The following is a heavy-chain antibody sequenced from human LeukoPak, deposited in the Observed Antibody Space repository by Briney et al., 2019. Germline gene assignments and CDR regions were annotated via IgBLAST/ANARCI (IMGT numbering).Heavy chain of an antibody. CDR2: IWYDGTNK. Sequence: GRSLRLSCAASGFTFSNFGMYWVRQAPGKGPEWVAIIWYDGTNKYYADSVKGRFTISRDNSKNTLFLQMNSLRVEDTAVYYCARGTFGIDYWGQGTLVTVSS. CDR3: ARGTFGIDY. D-gene: IGHD1-14*01. V-gene: IGHV3-33*01. CDR1: GFTFSNFG. J-gene: IGHJ4*02.